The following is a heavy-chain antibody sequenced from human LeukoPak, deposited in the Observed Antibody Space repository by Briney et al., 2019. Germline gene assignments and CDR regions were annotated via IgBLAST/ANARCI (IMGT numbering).Heavy chain of an antibody. J-gene: IGHJ2*01. V-gene: IGHV1-69*05. CDR2: IIPILGTP. CDR1: GGTLSSHA. D-gene: IGHD6-13*01. Sequence: ASVKVSCKASGGTLSSHALIWVRQAPGQGLEWMGGIIPILGTPNYAQKFQGRVTITTDESTITANMDLSSLTSDDTAVYYCARVSQQLDSRYFDLWGRGTLVTVSS. CDR3: ARVSQQLDSRYFDL.